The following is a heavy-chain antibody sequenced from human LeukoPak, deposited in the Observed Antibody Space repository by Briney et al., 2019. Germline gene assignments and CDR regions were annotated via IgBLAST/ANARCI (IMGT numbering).Heavy chain of an antibody. CDR1: GGSFTGYY. CDR3: AGRRSCTSCYVTFDY. CDR2: ISHSGST. V-gene: IGHV4-34*01. Sequence: SETLSLTCAVSGGSFTGYYWSWIRQSPGKGLEWIGEISHSGSTNYNPSLKSRVTISVDTSKNQFSLKLSSVTAADTAVYYCAGRRSCTSCYVTFDYWGQGTLVTVSS. D-gene: IGHD2-2*01. J-gene: IGHJ4*02.